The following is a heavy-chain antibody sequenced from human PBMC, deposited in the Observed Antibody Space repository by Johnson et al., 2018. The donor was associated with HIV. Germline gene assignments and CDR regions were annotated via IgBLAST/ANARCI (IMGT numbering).Heavy chain of an antibody. D-gene: IGHD1-26*01. CDR3: AKSGFSGSYQGAYDI. CDR2: ISGSGGST. V-gene: IGHV3-23*04. CDR1: GFIFSNYA. Sequence: VQLVESGGGLVQPGGSLRLSCGASGFIFSNYAMSWVRQAPGKGLEWVSGISGSGGSTYYADSVKGRFTISRDNSKNTLYLQMNSLRAEDTAVYYCAKSGFSGSYQGAYDIWGQGTMVTVSS. J-gene: IGHJ3*02.